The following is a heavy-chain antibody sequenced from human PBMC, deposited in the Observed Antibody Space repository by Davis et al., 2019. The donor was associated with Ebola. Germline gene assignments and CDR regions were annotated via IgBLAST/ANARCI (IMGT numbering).Heavy chain of an antibody. CDR3: AREYSSSSTYYYYGMDV. CDR1: GGSFSGYY. D-gene: IGHD6-6*01. V-gene: IGHV4-34*01. J-gene: IGHJ6*02. CDR2: INHSGST. Sequence: SETLSLTCAVYGGSFSGYYWSWIRQPPGKGPEWIGEINHSGSTNYNPSLKSRVTISVDTSKNQFSLKLSSVTAADTAVYYCAREYSSSSTYYYYGMDVWGQGTTVTVSS.